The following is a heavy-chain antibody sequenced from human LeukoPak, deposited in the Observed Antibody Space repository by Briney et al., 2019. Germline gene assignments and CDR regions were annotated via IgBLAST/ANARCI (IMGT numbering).Heavy chain of an antibody. D-gene: IGHD5-18*01. CDR1: GFTFSSYE. Sequence: GGSLRLSCAASGFTFSSYEMNWVRQAQGNGLEWVSYISSSGSTIYYEDSVKGRFTISRDNAKNSLYLQMNGLRADDTALYYCARVRRDTDMVNYMDVWGKGTTVTIS. J-gene: IGHJ6*03. V-gene: IGHV3-48*03. CDR3: ARVRRDTDMVNYMDV. CDR2: ISSSGSTI.